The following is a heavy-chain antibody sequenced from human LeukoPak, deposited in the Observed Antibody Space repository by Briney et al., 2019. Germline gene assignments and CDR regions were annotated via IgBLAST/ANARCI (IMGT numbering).Heavy chain of an antibody. CDR1: GGSFSGYY. CDR2: INHSGST. D-gene: IGHD4-17*01. CDR3: ARGGGYGDLLRYYYYYYGMDV. Sequence: PSETLSLTCAVYGGSFSGYYWSWIRQPPGKGLEWIGEINHSGSTNYNPSLKSRVTISVDTSKNQFSLKLSSVTAADTAVYYCARGGGYGDLLRYYYYYYGMDVWGQGTTVTVSS. J-gene: IGHJ6*02. V-gene: IGHV4-34*01.